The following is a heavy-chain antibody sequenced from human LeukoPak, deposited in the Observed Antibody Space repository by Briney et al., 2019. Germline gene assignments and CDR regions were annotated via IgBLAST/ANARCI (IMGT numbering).Heavy chain of an antibody. CDR2: ISAYTGKT. J-gene: IGHJ4*02. V-gene: IGHV1-18*01. D-gene: IGHD2-15*01. Sequence: ASVKVSCKASGYTFTTYEISWVRQAPGQGLEWLGWISAYTGKTNYAQNFQGRVTLTTDTSTTTAYMELRSLNSDDTAVYYCASGRSKNYSLTWGSNYWGQGTLVTVSS. CDR3: ASGRSKNYSLTWGSNY. CDR1: GYTFTTYE.